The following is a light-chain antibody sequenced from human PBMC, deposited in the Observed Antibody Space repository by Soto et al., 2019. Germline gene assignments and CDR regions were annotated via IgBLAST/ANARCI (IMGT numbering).Light chain of an antibody. CDR3: SSYTSSSTLV. CDR2: DVN. V-gene: IGLV2-14*01. Sequence: QPVLTQPASVSGSPGQSITIFCTGTSSDVGAYNHVSWYQQHPGKAPKLMIYDVNKRPSGVSNRFSGSKSGNTASLTISGLQAEDEADYYCSSYTSSSTLVFGGGTKLTVL. CDR1: SSDVGAYNH. J-gene: IGLJ3*02.